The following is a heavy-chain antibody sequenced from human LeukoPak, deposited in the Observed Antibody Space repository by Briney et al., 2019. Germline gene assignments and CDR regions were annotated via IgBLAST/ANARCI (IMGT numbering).Heavy chain of an antibody. J-gene: IGHJ4*02. CDR2: ISAGGGIT. CDR1: GFTFSNYD. Sequence: GGSLRLSCAASGFTFSNYDMSWFRQAPGKGPEWVSAISAGGGITFYADSVKGRFTISRDNSKDTLYLQMNSLRAEDTALYYCGRGGSSWLYFFEYWGQGTPVTVSS. V-gene: IGHV3-23*01. D-gene: IGHD6-13*01. CDR3: GRGGSSWLYFFEY.